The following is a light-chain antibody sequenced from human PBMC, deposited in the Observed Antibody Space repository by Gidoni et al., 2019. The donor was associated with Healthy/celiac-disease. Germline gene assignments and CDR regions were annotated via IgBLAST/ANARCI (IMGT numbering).Light chain of an antibody. V-gene: IGLV1-47*01. Sequence: QSVLPQPPSASGTPGQRVTISCSGSSSNIGSNYVYWYQQLPGTAPKLLIYRNNQRTSGVPDRFSGSKSGTSASLAISGLRSEDEADYYCAAGDDSLSGGVFGGGTKLTVL. J-gene: IGLJ2*01. CDR3: AAGDDSLSGGV. CDR1: SSNIGSNY. CDR2: RNN.